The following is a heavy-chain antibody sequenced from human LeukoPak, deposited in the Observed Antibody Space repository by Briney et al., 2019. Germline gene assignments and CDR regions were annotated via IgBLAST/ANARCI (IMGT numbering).Heavy chain of an antibody. Sequence: PSETLSLTCTVSGASVSSDYWSWIRQSPGKGLEWIGYIYHSGHTMSNPSLKSRVSLSLDTSNNQFSLKLSSVTAADTAVYYCARHPFQYPFDHWGQGTVVSVSS. CDR3: ARHPFQYPFDH. CDR1: GASVSSDY. D-gene: IGHD2/OR15-2a*01. V-gene: IGHV4-59*08. J-gene: IGHJ5*02. CDR2: IYHSGHT.